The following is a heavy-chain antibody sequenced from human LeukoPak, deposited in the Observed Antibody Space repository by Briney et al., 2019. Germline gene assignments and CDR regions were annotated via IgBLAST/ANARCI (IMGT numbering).Heavy chain of an antibody. CDR2: IHYSGRT. D-gene: IGHD5-12*01. V-gene: IGHV4-59*01. J-gene: IGHJ2*01. CDR3: ARDSSGYDSGWYFDL. CDR1: GGSISPYY. Sequence: PSETLSLTCAVSGGSISPYYWNWIRQPPGKGLEWIGYIHYSGRTDYNPSLNSRVTITVDTSKSQFSLKVTSVTAADTAVYYCARDSSGYDSGWYFDLWGRGTLVTVSS.